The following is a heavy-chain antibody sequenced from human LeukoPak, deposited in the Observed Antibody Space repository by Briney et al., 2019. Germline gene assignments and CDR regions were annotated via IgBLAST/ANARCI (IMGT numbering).Heavy chain of an antibody. D-gene: IGHD1-26*01. CDR1: GFTFSSYS. J-gene: IGHJ4*02. CDR2: ISSSSSYI. Sequence: GGSLRLSCAACGFTFSSYSMNWVRQAPGKGLEWVSSISSSSSYIYYADSVKGRFTISRDNAKNSLYLHMNSLRAEDTAVYYCARVPVGSYSFDYWGQGTLVTVSS. V-gene: IGHV3-21*01. CDR3: ARVPVGSYSFDY.